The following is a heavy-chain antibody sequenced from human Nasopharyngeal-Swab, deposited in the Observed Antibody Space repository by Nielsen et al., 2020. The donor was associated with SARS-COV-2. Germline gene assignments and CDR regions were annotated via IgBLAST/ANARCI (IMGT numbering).Heavy chain of an antibody. CDR3: LVGAFDI. CDR1: GFTFSGSA. D-gene: IGHD2-8*02. J-gene: IGHJ3*02. V-gene: IGHV3-73*01. CDR2: IRSKANSYAT. Sequence: GESLKISCAASGFTFSGSAMHWVRQASGKGLEWVGRIRSKANSYATAYAASVKGRFTISRDDSKNMAYLQMNSLKTEDTAVYYCLVGAFDIWGQGTMVTVSS.